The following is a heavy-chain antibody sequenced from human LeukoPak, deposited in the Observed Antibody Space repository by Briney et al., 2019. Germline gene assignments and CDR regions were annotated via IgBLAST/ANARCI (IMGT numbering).Heavy chain of an antibody. V-gene: IGHV4-61*02. J-gene: IGHJ6*03. CDR3: ARSPYSSGWYYYYYYYMDV. Sequence: PSETLSLTCTVSGGSISSGSYYWSWIRQPAGKGLEWIGRIYTSGSTNYNPSLKSRVTISVDTSKNQFSLKLSSVTAADTAVYYCARSPYSSGWYYYYYYYMDVWGKGTTVTISS. CDR2: IYTSGST. CDR1: GGSISSGSYY. D-gene: IGHD6-19*01.